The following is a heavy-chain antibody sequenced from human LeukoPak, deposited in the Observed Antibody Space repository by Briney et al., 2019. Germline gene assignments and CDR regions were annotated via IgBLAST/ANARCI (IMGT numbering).Heavy chain of an antibody. D-gene: IGHD3-10*01. CDR1: GYSISSGYY. CDR2: IYHSGST. J-gene: IGHJ3*02. CDR3: ARERAGEGALDI. Sequence: SETLSLTCAVSGYSISSGYYWGWIRQPPGKGLEWIGNIYHSGSTYKNPSLKSRVTISLDMSKNQFSLNLNFVTAADTAVYFCARERAGEGALDIWGQGTLVTVSS. V-gene: IGHV4-38-2*02.